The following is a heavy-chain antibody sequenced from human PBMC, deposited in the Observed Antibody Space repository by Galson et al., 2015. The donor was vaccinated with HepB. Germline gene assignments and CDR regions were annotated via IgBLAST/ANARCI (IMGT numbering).Heavy chain of an antibody. V-gene: IGHV1-58*02. J-gene: IGHJ4*02. CDR1: GFTFTSSA. D-gene: IGHD6-13*01. CDR3: AAVGYSSSWPLGY. Sequence: SVKVSCKASGFTFTSSAMQWVRQARGQRLEWIGWIVVGSGNTNYAQKFQERVTITRDMSTSTAYMELSSLRSEDTAVYYCAAVGYSSSWPLGYWGQGTLVTVSS. CDR2: IVVGSGNT.